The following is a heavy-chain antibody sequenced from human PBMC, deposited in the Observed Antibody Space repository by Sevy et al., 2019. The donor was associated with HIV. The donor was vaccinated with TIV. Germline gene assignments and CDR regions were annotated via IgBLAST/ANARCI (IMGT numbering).Heavy chain of an antibody. CDR3: ARDIKSTVVTPGDY. CDR2: IWYDGSNK. V-gene: IGHV3-33*01. D-gene: IGHD4-17*01. J-gene: IGHJ4*02. Sequence: GGSLRLSCAASGFTFNNYGMHGVRQAPGKGLEWVAVIWYDGSNKYYADSVKGRFTISRDTSKNTLYLHMNSLRAEDTAVYYCARDIKSTVVTPGDYWGQGTLVTVSS. CDR1: GFTFNNYG.